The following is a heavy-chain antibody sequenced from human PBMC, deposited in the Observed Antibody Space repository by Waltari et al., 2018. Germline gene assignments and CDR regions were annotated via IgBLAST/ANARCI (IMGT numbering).Heavy chain of an antibody. J-gene: IGHJ3*01. Sequence: QLQLQESGPRLVRPSETLSLICRVSGVSITSNRHYWAWIRQSPGPGLGWMGTVFYSGTTYISPSLKSRVSVSRDTSKNQVSLILGSVTAADMAVYYCATYIGASVGTAAFDVWGQGTMVTVSS. V-gene: IGHV4-39*01. CDR1: GVSITSNRHY. D-gene: IGHD5-12*01. CDR2: VFYSGTT. CDR3: ATYIGASVGTAAFDV.